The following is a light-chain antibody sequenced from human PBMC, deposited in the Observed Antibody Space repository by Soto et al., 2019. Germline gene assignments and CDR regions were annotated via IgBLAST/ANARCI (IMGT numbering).Light chain of an antibody. Sequence: QSALTQPRSVSGSPGQSVTTSCTGTSSDVGVYNYVSWYQQYPGKAPKIMIYDVSKRPSGVPDRFSGSKSDNTASLTISGLQAEDEADYYCCSYAGSYTFVFGIGTKVTVL. CDR3: CSYAGSYTFV. V-gene: IGLV2-11*01. CDR1: SSDVGVYNY. J-gene: IGLJ1*01. CDR2: DVS.